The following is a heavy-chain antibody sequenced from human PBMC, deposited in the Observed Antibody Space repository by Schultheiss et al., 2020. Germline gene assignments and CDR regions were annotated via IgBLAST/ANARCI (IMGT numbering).Heavy chain of an antibody. Sequence: GGSLRLSCAASGFTFSSYAMSWVRQAPGKGLEWVSGISASGGRTYYADSVKGRFTISRDNSRNTLYLQMNSLRAEDTAVYHCAKRWDYGFDIWGQGTMVNVSS. D-gene: IGHD1-26*01. CDR2: ISASGGRT. V-gene: IGHV3-23*01. J-gene: IGHJ3*02. CDR1: GFTFSSYA. CDR3: AKRWDYGFDI.